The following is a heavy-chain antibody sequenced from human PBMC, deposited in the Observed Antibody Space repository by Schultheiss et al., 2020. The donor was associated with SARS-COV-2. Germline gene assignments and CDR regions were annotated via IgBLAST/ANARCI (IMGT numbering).Heavy chain of an antibody. D-gene: IGHD2-15*01. CDR3: ARDTGYCSGGSCYPDCFDY. Sequence: GESLKISCAASGFTFDDYAMHWVRQAPGKGLEWVGRIKSKTDGGTTDYAAPVKGRFTISRDDSKNTLYLQMNSLRAEDTAVYYCARDTGYCSGGSCYPDCFDYWGQGTLVTVSS. V-gene: IGHV3-15*01. CDR2: IKSKTDGGTT. CDR1: GFTFDDYA. J-gene: IGHJ4*02.